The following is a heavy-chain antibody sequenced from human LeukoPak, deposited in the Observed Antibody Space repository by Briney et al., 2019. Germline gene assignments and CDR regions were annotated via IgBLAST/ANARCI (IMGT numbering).Heavy chain of an antibody. Sequence: GGSLRLSCAASGFTFSIYDLSWVRQAPGKGLEWVSVISGSGSSTYYADSVKGRCTISRDNPKNTVYLQMNSLRAEDTAVYYCAKVGPSGYGHLDYWGQGTLVTVSS. D-gene: IGHD5-12*01. CDR2: ISGSGSST. CDR3: AKVGPSGYGHLDY. CDR1: GFTFSIYD. V-gene: IGHV3-23*01. J-gene: IGHJ4*02.